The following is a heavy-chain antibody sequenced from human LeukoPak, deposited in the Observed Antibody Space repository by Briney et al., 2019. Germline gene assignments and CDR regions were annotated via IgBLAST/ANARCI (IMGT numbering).Heavy chain of an antibody. CDR3: ANSQNLAVADYFGS. CDR1: GFSITSGYH. V-gene: IGHV4-38-2*02. CDR2: IYRIRST. D-gene: IGHD6-19*01. Sequence: SETLSLTCTASGFSITSGYHWGWIRPPPGKGLEWTGNIYRIRSTYYSPSLKSRVSMSVDTSKNQFSLKLSSLTAADTAVYYCANSQNLAVADYFGSWGQGMLVTASS. J-gene: IGHJ4*02.